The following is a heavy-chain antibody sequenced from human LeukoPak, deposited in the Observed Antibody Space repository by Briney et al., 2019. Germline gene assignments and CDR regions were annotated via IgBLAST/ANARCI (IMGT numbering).Heavy chain of an antibody. D-gene: IGHD3-3*01. CDR2: ISSSGSTI. CDR1: GFNVSRNY. CDR3: ARSVDFWSTNDAFDI. Sequence: GGSLRLSCAASGFNVSRNYMSWVRQAPGKGLEWVSYISSSGSTIYYADSVKGRFTISRDNAKNSLYLQMNSLRAEDTAVYYCARSVDFWSTNDAFDIWGQGTMVTVSS. V-gene: IGHV3-48*04. J-gene: IGHJ3*02.